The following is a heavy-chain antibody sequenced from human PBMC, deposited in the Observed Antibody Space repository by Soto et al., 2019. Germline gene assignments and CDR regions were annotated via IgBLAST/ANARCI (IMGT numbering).Heavy chain of an antibody. CDR3: AGGEGGGGLEC. CDR2: ISGHAFAT. D-gene: IGHD3-10*01. Sequence: EVKLLDSGGGLVKPGGSLRLSCTASGFSFSSYRMTWVRQAPGKGLEWVARISGHAFATDYADSVKGRFTISRDNSDSTRSLLMNSLREEDTARYCCAGGEGGGGLECWGQGTVVTGSS. CDR1: GFSFSSYR. J-gene: IGHJ4*02. V-gene: IGHV3-23*01.